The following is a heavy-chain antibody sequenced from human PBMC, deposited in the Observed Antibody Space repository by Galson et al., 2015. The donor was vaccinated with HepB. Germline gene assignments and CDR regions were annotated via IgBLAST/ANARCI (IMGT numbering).Heavy chain of an antibody. CDR1: GFTFSSYA. Sequence: SLRLSCADSGFTFSSYAMHWVRQAPGKGLEWVAVISYDGSNKYYADSVKGRFTISRDNSKNTLYLQMNSLRAEDTAVYYCARDEGGDSSGWYEVVDYWGQGTLVTVSS. V-gene: IGHV3-30-3*01. D-gene: IGHD6-19*01. CDR3: ARDEGGDSSGWYEVVDY. J-gene: IGHJ4*02. CDR2: ISYDGSNK.